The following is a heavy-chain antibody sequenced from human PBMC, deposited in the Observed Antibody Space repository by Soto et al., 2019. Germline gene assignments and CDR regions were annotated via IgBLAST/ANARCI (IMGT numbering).Heavy chain of an antibody. CDR1: GFTFSSYG. D-gene: IGHD4-17*01. CDR3: ATQLTTVTTLGALGY. J-gene: IGHJ4*02. V-gene: IGHV3-30*03. CDR2: ISYDGSNK. Sequence: QVQLVESGGGVVQPGRSLRLSCAASGFTFSSYGMHWVGQAPGKGLEWVAVISYDGSNKYYADSVKGRFTISRDNSKNTLYLQMNRLRAEDTAVYYCATQLTTVTTLGALGYWGQGTLVTVSS.